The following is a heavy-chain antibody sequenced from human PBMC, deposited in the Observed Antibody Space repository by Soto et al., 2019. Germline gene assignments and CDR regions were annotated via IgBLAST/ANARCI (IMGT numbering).Heavy chain of an antibody. CDR2: IYPGDSDT. Sequence: GESLKISCKGSGYSFTSYWIGWVRQMPGKGLEWMGIIYPGDSDTRYSPSFQGQVTISADKSISTAYLQWSSLEASDTAMYYCARVVGGHYGSGSYYKFGYYGMDVWGQGTTVTVSS. J-gene: IGHJ6*02. D-gene: IGHD3-10*01. CDR1: GYSFTSYW. V-gene: IGHV5-51*01. CDR3: ARVVGGHYGSGSYYKFGYYGMDV.